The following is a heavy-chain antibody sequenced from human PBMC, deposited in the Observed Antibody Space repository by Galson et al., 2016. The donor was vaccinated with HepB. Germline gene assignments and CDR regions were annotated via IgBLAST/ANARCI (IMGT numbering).Heavy chain of an antibody. CDR2: IYYTGTT. D-gene: IGHD5-18*01. J-gene: IGHJ5*02. Sequence: SETLSLTCTVSGGSIDYYYWSWIRQPPGKGLEWIGYIYYTGTTNYNPSLKSRVTISVDTSKNQFSLKLSSVTAADTAVYYCARDLTMVTTGWFDPWGQGTLVTVSS. CDR1: GGSIDYYY. V-gene: IGHV4-59*01. CDR3: ARDLTMVTTGWFDP.